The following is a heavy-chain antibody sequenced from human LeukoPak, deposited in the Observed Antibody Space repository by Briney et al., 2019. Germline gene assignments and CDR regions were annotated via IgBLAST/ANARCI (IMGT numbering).Heavy chain of an antibody. D-gene: IGHD5-24*01. CDR3: ARDYKYAFDN. CDR2: IGIDSGNT. CDR1: GFTFSDYS. V-gene: IGHV3-48*01. J-gene: IGHJ4*02. Sequence: GGSLRLSCAASGFTFSDYSMNWVRQAPGKGLGWISYIGIDSGNTNYADSVKGRFTISGDKAKNSLYLLMNSLRVEDTAVYYCARDYKYAFDNWGQGTLVTVSS.